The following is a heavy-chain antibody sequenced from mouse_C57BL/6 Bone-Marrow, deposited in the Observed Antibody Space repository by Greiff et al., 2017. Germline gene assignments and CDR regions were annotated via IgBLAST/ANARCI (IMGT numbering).Heavy chain of an antibody. Sequence: EVMLVESGGDLVKPGGSLKLSCAASGFTFSSYGMSWVRQTPDKRLEWVATISSGGSYTYYPDSVKGRFTISRDNAKNTLYLQMSSLKSEDTAMYYCARPPSMSYGSSYGYAMDYWGQGTSVTVSS. D-gene: IGHD1-1*01. CDR3: ARPPSMSYGSSYGYAMDY. CDR2: ISSGGSYT. CDR1: GFTFSSYG. J-gene: IGHJ4*01. V-gene: IGHV5-6*01.